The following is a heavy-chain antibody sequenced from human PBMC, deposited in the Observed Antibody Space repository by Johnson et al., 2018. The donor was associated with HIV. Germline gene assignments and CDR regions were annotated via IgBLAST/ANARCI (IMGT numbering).Heavy chain of an antibody. CDR3: ARDPFLPLGI. CDR2: IHRGGST. V-gene: IGHV3-66*02. J-gene: IGHJ3*02. D-gene: IGHD7-27*01. Sequence: VQLVESGGGLVQPGGSLTLSCAASGFTVSNNYMTWVRQAPERGLEWLSVIHRGGSTAYADSVKGRLTVSRDTSKNTVYLQMNTLRAEDTAVYYCARDPFLPLGIWGQGTVVTVSS. CDR1: GFTVSNNY.